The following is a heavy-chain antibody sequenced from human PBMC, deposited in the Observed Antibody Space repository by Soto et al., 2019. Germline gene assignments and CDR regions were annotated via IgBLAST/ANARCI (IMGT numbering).Heavy chain of an antibody. D-gene: IGHD2-15*01. CDR3: ARDPNYSWDNWFDP. CDR2: IYYSGST. CDR1: GGSVSSGSYY. V-gene: IGHV4-61*01. Sequence: PSETLSLTCTVSGGSVSSGSYYWSWIRQPPGKGLEWIGYIYYSGSTNYNPSLKSRVTISVDTSKNQFSLKLSSVTAADTAVYYCARDPNYSWDNWFDPWGQGTLVTVSS. J-gene: IGHJ5*02.